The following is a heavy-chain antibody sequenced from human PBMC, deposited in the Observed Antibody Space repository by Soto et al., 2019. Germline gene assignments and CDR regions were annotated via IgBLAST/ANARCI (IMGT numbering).Heavy chain of an antibody. CDR2: ISYDGSNK. V-gene: IGHV3-30-3*01. D-gene: IGHD3-3*01. Sequence: GGSLRLSCAASGFTFSRYAMHWVRQAPGKGLEWVAVISYDGSNKYYADSVKGRFTISRDNSKNTLYLQMNSLRAEDTAVYYCARDLRVTIFGAALYYYYYGMDVWGQGTTVTVSS. CDR1: GFTFSRYA. CDR3: ARDLRVTIFGAALYYYYYGMDV. J-gene: IGHJ6*02.